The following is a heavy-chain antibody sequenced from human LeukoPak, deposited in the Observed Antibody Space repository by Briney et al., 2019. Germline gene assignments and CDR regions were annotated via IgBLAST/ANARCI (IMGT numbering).Heavy chain of an antibody. CDR1: GGSFSGYY. CDR3: ARERSYCSGGSCYSRGLQH. D-gene: IGHD2-15*01. Sequence: SETLSLTCAVYGGSFSGYYWSWIRQPPGKGLEWIGEINHSGSTNYNPSLKRRVTISVDTSKNQFSLKLSSVTAADTAVYYCARERSYCSGGSCYSRGLQHWGQGTLGTVSS. J-gene: IGHJ1*01. V-gene: IGHV4-34*01. CDR2: INHSGST.